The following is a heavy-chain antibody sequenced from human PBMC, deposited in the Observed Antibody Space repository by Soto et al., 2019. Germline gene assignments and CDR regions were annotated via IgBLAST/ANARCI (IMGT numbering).Heavy chain of an antibody. D-gene: IGHD2-21*02. CDR1: GDTFTDYY. V-gene: IGHV1-46*01. Sequence: QVQLVQAGAEVKKPGASVKVSCKASGDTFTDYYIHWVRQAPGQGLEWMGTVNPSGGHTTYAQHFLGRMTMTMDTSTSTLYMELTSLTSGDTAVYYCARGGHGVVVTAAFDYWGQGTLVTVSS. CDR2: VNPSGGHT. CDR3: ARGGHGVVVTAAFDY. J-gene: IGHJ4*02.